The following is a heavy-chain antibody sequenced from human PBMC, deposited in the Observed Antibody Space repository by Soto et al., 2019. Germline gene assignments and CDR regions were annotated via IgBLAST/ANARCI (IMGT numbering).Heavy chain of an antibody. V-gene: IGHV3-48*01. CDR2: IRSSSSNI. Sequence: GGSPRLSCAASGFTFSSYGINWVRQAPGKGLEWVSYIRSSSSNIYYAASVQGRFTISRDDAKNSLYLQMNSLRAEDTAVYYCARDRGGSGWPCFDYWGQGTLVTVSS. D-gene: IGHD6-19*01. J-gene: IGHJ4*02. CDR3: ARDRGGSGWPCFDY. CDR1: GFTFSSYG.